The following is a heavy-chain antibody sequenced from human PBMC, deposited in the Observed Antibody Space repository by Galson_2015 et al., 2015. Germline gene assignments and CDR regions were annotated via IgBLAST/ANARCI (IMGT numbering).Heavy chain of an antibody. V-gene: IGHV3-33*01. CDR3: ARVGVSSSWYYFDY. D-gene: IGHD6-13*01. Sequence: SLRLSCAASGFTFSSYGMHWVRQAPGKGLEWVAVIWYDGSNKYYADSVKGRFTISRDNSKNTLYLQMNSLRAEDTAVYYCARVGVSSSWYYFDYWGQGTLVTVSS. CDR2: IWYDGSNK. CDR1: GFTFSSYG. J-gene: IGHJ4*02.